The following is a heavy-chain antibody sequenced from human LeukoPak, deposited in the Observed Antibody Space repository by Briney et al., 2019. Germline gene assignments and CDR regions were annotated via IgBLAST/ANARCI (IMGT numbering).Heavy chain of an antibody. D-gene: IGHD3-22*01. CDR3: AREIITMIVVAPRREAFDI. CDR1: GGSISSSSYY. J-gene: IGHJ3*02. Sequence: ASETLSLTCTVSGGSISSSSYYWGWIRQPPGKGLEWIGSIYYSGSTYYNPSLKSRVTISVDTSKNQFSLKLSSVTAADTAVYYCAREIITMIVVAPRREAFDIWGQGTMVTVSS. V-gene: IGHV4-39*07. CDR2: IYYSGST.